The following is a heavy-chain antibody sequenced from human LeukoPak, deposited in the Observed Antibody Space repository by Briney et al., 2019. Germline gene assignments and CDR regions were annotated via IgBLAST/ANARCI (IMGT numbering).Heavy chain of an antibody. CDR3: ARATDILTGYRFDP. V-gene: IGHV4-59*01. D-gene: IGHD3-9*01. CDR1: GGSISSYY. Sequence: PSETLSLTCTVSGGSISSYYWSWIRQPPGKGLEWIGYIYYSGSTNYTPSIKSRVTISVDSSKNQFSLKLSSVTAADTAVYYCARATDILTGYRFDPWGQGTLVTVSS. CDR2: IYYSGST. J-gene: IGHJ5*02.